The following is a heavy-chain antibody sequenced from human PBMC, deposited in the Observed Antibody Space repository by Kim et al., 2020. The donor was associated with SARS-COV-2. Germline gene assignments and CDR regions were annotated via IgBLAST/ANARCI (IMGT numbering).Heavy chain of an antibody. D-gene: IGHD1-1*01. CDR3: ARRGGIVNNYNY. V-gene: IGHV4-39*01. Sequence: TYYHPSLQIRVTISVDTSKNQFSLHLRSVTATDPAVYYCARRGGIVNNYNYWGQGTLVTVSS. CDR2: T. J-gene: IGHJ4*02.